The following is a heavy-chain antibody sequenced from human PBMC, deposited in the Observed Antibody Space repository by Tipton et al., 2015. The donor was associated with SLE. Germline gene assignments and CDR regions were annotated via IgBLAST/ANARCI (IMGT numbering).Heavy chain of an antibody. Sequence: TLSLTCTVSGYSISSGYYWGWIRQPPGKGLEWIGSIYHSGSTYYNPSLKSRVTISVDTSKNQFSLKLSSVTAADTAVYYCARSVLIVYDAFDIWGQGTKVSVSS. CDR1: GYSISSGYY. CDR2: IYHSGST. J-gene: IGHJ3*02. D-gene: IGHD2/OR15-2a*01. CDR3: ARSVLIVYDAFDI. V-gene: IGHV4-38-2*02.